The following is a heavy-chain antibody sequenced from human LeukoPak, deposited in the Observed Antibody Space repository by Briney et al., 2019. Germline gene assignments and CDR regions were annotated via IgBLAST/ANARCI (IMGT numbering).Heavy chain of an antibody. CDR1: GYTFTGYY. J-gene: IGHJ4*02. CDR2: INPNSGGT. D-gene: IGHD5-24*01. Sequence: ASVKVSCKASGYTFTGYYMHSVRQAPGQGLEWMGWINPNSGGTNYAQKFQGRVTMTRDTSISTAYMELSRLRSDDTAVYYCARIQMATIDFDYWGQGTLVTVSS. V-gene: IGHV1-2*02. CDR3: ARIQMATIDFDY.